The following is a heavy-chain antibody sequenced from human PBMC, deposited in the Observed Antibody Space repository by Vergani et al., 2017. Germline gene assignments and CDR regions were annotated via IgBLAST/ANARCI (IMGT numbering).Heavy chain of an antibody. Sequence: QVQLQESGPGLVKPSETLSLTCTVSGGSISSYYWSWIRQPPGKGQEWIGYIYYSGSTNYNPSLKSRVTISVDTSMNQFSLKLSSVTAADTSVYYCARVIVVVPAANLDWYFDLWGRGTLVTVSS. CDR3: ARVIVVVPAANLDWYFDL. D-gene: IGHD2-2*01. J-gene: IGHJ2*01. V-gene: IGHV4-59*01. CDR1: GGSISSYY. CDR2: IYYSGST.